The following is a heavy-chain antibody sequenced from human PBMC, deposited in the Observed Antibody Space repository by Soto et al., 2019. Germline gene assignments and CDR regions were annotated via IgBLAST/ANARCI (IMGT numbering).Heavy chain of an antibody. J-gene: IGHJ4*02. V-gene: IGHV1-69*01. CDR2: IIPIFGTA. CDR3: ARRGPIAAAETYFDY. CDR1: GGTFSSYA. D-gene: IGHD6-13*01. Sequence: QVQLVQSGAEVQKPGSSVKVSCKASGGTFSSYAISWVRQAPGQGLEWMGGIIPIFGTANYAQKFQGRVTITADESTSTAYMELSSLRSEDTAVYYCARRGPIAAAETYFDYWGQGTLVTVSS.